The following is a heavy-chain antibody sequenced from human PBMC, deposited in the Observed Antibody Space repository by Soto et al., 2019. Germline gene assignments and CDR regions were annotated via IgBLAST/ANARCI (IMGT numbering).Heavy chain of an antibody. CDR2: IIPIFGTA. J-gene: IGHJ4*02. D-gene: IGHD1-7*01. Sequence: SVKVACKASGYTFINYYMHWVRQAPGQGLEWMGGIIPIFGTANYAQKFQGRVTITADESTSTAYMELSSLRSEDTAVYYCARDPGGRSGTTPAFDYWGQGTLVTVSS. CDR3: ARDPGGRSGTTPAFDY. CDR1: GYTFINYY. V-gene: IGHV1-69*13.